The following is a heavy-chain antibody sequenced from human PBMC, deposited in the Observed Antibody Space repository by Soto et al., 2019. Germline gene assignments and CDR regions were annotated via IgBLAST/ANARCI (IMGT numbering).Heavy chain of an antibody. CDR3: ARASGGRLKPERYWFDP. Sequence: SETLSLTCAVSGGSISSSNWWSWVRQPPGKGLEWIGEIYHSGSTNYDPSLKSRVTISVDKSKNQFSLKLSSVTAADTAVYYCARASGGRLKPERYWFDPWGQGTLVTVSS. D-gene: IGHD1-26*01. CDR2: IYHSGST. J-gene: IGHJ5*02. CDR1: GGSISSSNW. V-gene: IGHV4-4*02.